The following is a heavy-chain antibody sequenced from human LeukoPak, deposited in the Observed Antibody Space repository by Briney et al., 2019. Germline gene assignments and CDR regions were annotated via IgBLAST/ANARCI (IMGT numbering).Heavy chain of an antibody. D-gene: IGHD3-3*01. CDR2: INPNSGGT. CDR1: GYTFTGYY. Sequence: ASVKVSCKASGYTFTGYYMHWVRQAPGQGLEWMGWINPNSGGTNYAQKFQGGVTMTRDTSISTAYMELSRLRSDDTAVYYCARVKVWSGYPVDYWGQGTLVTVSS. J-gene: IGHJ4*02. CDR3: ARVKVWSGYPVDY. V-gene: IGHV1-2*02.